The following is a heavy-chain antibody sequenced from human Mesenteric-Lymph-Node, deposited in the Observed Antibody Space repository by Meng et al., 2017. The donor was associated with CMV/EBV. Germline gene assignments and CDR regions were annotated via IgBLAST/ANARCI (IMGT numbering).Heavy chain of an antibody. CDR2: IYSGGSST. V-gene: IGHV3-23*03. D-gene: IGHD1-26*01. CDR3: AKRKWELLSPFDY. CDR1: GFTFSSYV. Sequence: ETLSLTCAASGFTFSSYVMSWVRQAPGKGLEWVSVIYSGGSSTYYADSVKGRFTISRDNSKNTLYLQMNSLRAEDTAVYYCAKRKWELLSPFDYWGQGTLVTVSS. J-gene: IGHJ4*02.